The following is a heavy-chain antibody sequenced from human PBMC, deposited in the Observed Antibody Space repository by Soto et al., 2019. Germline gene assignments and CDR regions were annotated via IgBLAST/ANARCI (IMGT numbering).Heavy chain of an antibody. CDR3: ALARYSNFDY. Sequence: QITLKESGPTLVKPTQTLTLTCTFSGFSLSTTGVGVGWIRQPPGKALEWLALIYWDDDKRYSPSLKSRLTITKDTPKKLVVLTMTNMDPVDTATYFCALARYSNFDYWGQGTLVTVSS. D-gene: IGHD4-4*01. CDR2: IYWDDDK. V-gene: IGHV2-5*02. J-gene: IGHJ4*02. CDR1: GFSLSTTGVG.